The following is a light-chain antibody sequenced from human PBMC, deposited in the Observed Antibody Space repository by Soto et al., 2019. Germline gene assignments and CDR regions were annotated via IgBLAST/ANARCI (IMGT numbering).Light chain of an antibody. V-gene: IGLV6-57*02. CDR1: SGSIASNY. CDR2: DVN. CDR3: SSYTTSSALQV. J-gene: IGLJ1*01. Sequence: NFMLTQPHSVSESPGKTVTISCTGSSGSIASNYVQWYQQRPGSAPTTVIYDVNKRPSRVPDRFSGSKSDNTASLTVSGLQAEDEADYYCSSYTTSSALQVFGTGTKLTVL.